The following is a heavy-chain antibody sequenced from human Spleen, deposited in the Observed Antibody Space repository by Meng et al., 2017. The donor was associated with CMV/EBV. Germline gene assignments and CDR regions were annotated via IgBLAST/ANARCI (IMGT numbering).Heavy chain of an antibody. CDR1: GFTFSSYG. D-gene: IGHD2-2*01. J-gene: IGHJ4*02. V-gene: IGHV3-30*02. CDR3: ANTVGSTTYPRDY. Sequence: GESLKISCAASGFTFSSYGMHWVRQAPGKGLEWVAFIRYDGSNKYYADSVKGRFTIPRDNSKSTLYLQMDSLRTEDTAVYYCANTVGSTTYPRDYWGQGTLVTVSS. CDR2: IRYDGSNK.